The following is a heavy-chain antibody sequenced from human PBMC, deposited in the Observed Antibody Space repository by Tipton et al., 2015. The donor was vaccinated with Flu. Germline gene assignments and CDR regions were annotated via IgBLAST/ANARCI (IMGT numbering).Heavy chain of an antibody. V-gene: IGHV4-38-2*02. D-gene: IGHD5-18*01. CDR3: ARETAYTYAPLGDAFDV. Sequence: TLSLTCSVSGYSIASDYYWGWIRQPAGKGLEWIGRIYYTGRTNYNPSLNSRVTISLDTSRNQFSLKLSSVTAADTAMYYCARETAYTYAPLGDAFDVWGQGTMVTVSS. J-gene: IGHJ3*01. CDR1: GYSIASDYY. CDR2: IYYTGRT.